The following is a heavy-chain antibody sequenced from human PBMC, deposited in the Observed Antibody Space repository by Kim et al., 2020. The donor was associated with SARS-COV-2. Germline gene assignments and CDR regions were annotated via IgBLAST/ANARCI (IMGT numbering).Heavy chain of an antibody. Sequence: GGSLRLSCAASGFIFNNNGMHWVRQAPGKGLEWVAFISFDGTKKDYVYSVKGRFTISRDNSKNTLYLQMDSLRPEDTAVYYCVRDSYGRIIRGNYFDYWGQGTLVSVSS. CDR3: VRDSYGRIIRGNYFDY. D-gene: IGHD3-10*01. CDR2: ISFDGTKK. CDR1: GFIFNNNG. V-gene: IGHV3-30-3*01. J-gene: IGHJ4*02.